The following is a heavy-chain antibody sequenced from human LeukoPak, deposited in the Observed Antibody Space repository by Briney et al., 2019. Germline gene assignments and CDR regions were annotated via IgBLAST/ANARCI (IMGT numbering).Heavy chain of an antibody. V-gene: IGHV3-23*01. D-gene: IGHD3-10*01. CDR2: ISGSGGST. CDR1: GFTFSNAW. Sequence: GGSLRLSCAASGFTFSNAWMSWVRQAPGKGLEWVSAISGSGGSTYYADSVKGRFTISRDNSKNTLYLQMNSLRAEDTAVYYCAKGRHYGSGSYYYFDYWGQGTLVTVSS. CDR3: AKGRHYGSGSYYYFDY. J-gene: IGHJ4*02.